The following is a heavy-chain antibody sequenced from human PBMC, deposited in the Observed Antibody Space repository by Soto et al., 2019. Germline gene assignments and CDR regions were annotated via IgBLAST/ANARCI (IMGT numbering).Heavy chain of an antibody. J-gene: IGHJ4*02. CDR2: IRSKANSDAT. CDR1: GFTFSGSS. D-gene: IGHD3-9*01. Sequence: GGSLRLSCAASGFTFSGSSMPWARQAPGKGLEWVGRIRSKANSDATVYAAAVKGRFTISRDDSKNTAYLQMNSLKTEDTAVYYCTTPSINYDILTDYFNYWGQGSLVTVSS. V-gene: IGHV3-73*01. CDR3: TTPSINYDILTDYFNY.